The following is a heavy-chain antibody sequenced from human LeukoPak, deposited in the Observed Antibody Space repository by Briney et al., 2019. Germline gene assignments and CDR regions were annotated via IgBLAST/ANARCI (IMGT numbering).Heavy chain of an antibody. J-gene: IGHJ3*02. CDR2: ISSSSSYI. CDR3: AREKGPYYDSSGYPDAFDT. D-gene: IGHD3-22*01. Sequence: PGGSLRLSCAASGFTFSSYSMNWVRQAPGKGLEWVSSISSSSSYIYYADSVKGRFTISRDNAKNSLYLQMNSLRAEDTAVYYCAREKGPYYDSSGYPDAFDTWGQGTMVTVSS. CDR1: GFTFSSYS. V-gene: IGHV3-21*01.